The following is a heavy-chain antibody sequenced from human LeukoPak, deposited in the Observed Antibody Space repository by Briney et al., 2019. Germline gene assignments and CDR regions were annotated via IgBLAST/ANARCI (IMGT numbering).Heavy chain of an antibody. CDR1: GGSFSGYY. V-gene: IGHV4-34*01. J-gene: IGHJ4*02. CDR3: ARDRWSGYYGRVHYFDY. CDR2: INHSGST. Sequence: PSETLSLTCAVCGGSFSGYYWSWIRQPPGKGLEWIGEINHSGSTNYNLSLKSRVTISVDTSKNQFSLKLSSVTAADTAVYYCARDRWSGYYGRVHYFDYWGQGTLVTVSS. D-gene: IGHD3-3*01.